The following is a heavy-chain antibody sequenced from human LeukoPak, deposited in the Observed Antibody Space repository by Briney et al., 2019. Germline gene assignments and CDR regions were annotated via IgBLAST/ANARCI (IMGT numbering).Heavy chain of an antibody. J-gene: IGHJ4*02. CDR3: ARRVPDYGVETFDY. D-gene: IGHD4-17*01. Sequence: GESLKISCKGSVYSFTSYWIAWVRQMPGKDLEWMGIIYPGDSDTTYSPSFQGQVTISVDKSISTAYLQWSSLKASDTAMYYCARRVPDYGVETFDYWGQGTLVTVSS. CDR1: VYSFTSYW. CDR2: IYPGDSDT. V-gene: IGHV5-51*01.